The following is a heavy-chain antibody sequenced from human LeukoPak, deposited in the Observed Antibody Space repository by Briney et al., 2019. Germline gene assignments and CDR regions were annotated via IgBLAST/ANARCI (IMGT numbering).Heavy chain of an antibody. V-gene: IGHV4-39*01. CDR1: GASISSTTYS. J-gene: IGHJ4*02. CDR3: AKLVVAGLSVDF. CDR2: FNYGETT. Sequence: NSSETLSLTCTVSGASISSTTYSWGWIRQPPGGGLEWLGCFNYGETTYYNPSLKSRVTISVDTSMNQFSLRLTSVTAADTAVYFCAKLVVAGLSVDFWGQGTLVAVSS. D-gene: IGHD6-19*01.